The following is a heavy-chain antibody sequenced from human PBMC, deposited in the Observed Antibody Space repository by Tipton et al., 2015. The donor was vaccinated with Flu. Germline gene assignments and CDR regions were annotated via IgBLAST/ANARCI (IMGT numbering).Heavy chain of an antibody. Sequence: LRLSCAVYGGSFSGYYWSWIRQPPGKGLEWIGEINHSGSTNYNPSLKSRVTISVDTSKNQFSPKLSSVTAADTAVYYCAREVGATLYYYYYYYMDVWGKGTTVTVSS. D-gene: IGHD1-26*01. CDR2: INHSGST. J-gene: IGHJ6*03. V-gene: IGHV4-34*01. CDR3: AREVGATLYYYYYYYMDV. CDR1: GGSFSGYY.